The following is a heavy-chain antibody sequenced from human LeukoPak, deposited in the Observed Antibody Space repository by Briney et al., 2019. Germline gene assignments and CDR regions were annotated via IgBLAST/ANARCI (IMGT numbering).Heavy chain of an antibody. D-gene: IGHD3-22*01. V-gene: IGHV1-2*02. CDR1: GYIFTGYY. CDR3: ARDGATYYYDSSGYYYDY. Sequence: ASVKVSCKASGYIFTGYYMHWVRQAPGQGLEWMGWINPNSGGTNYAQKFQGRVTMTRDTSISTAYMELSRLRSDDTAVYYCARDGATYYYDSSGYYYDYWGQGTLVTVSS. CDR2: INPNSGGT. J-gene: IGHJ4*02.